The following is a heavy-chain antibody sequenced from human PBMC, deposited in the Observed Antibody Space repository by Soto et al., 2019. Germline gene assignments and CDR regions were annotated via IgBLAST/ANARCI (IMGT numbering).Heavy chain of an antibody. V-gene: IGHV3-23*01. CDR2: ISGSGGST. CDR1: GFTFSSYA. Sequence: EVQLLESGGGLVQPGGSLRLSCAASGFTFSSYAMSWVRQAPGKGLEWVSAISGSGGSTYYADSVKGRFTISRDNSKNTLYLQMNSLRAEDTAVYYCAKAIRLYDFWSGYYEYFDYWGQGTLVTVSS. D-gene: IGHD3-3*01. CDR3: AKAIRLYDFWSGYYEYFDY. J-gene: IGHJ4*02.